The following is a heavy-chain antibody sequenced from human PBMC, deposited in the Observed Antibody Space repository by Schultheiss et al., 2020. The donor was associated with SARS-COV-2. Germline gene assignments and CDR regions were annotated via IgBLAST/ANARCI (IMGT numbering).Heavy chain of an antibody. V-gene: IGHV4-34*01. D-gene: IGHD5-24*01. Sequence: SETLSLTCAVYGGSFSGYYWGWIRQPPGKGLEWIGYIYYSGSTNYNPSLKSRVTMSLDTSTNHFSLKLNSVTAADTAVYYCARGKMPTTFLLDYWGQGTLVTVSS. J-gene: IGHJ4*02. CDR2: IYYSGST. CDR3: ARGKMPTTFLLDY. CDR1: GGSFSGYY.